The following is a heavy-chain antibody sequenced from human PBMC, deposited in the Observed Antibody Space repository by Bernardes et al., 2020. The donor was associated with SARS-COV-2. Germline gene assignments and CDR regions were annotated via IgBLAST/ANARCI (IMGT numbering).Heavy chain of an antibody. CDR1: GFTFSSFG. V-gene: IGHV3-30*18. D-gene: IGHD3-3*01. CDR2: ISYDGSNK. J-gene: IGHJ6*02. CDR3: VKDTDRYDFWSGEHHYGMDV. Sequence: GGSLRLSCAASGFTFSSFGMHWVRQAPGKGLEWVAVISYDGSNKYYADSVKGRFTISRDNFKNTLSMEINSLRAEDTAVYYCVKDTDRYDFWSGEHHYGMDVWGQGTTVTVSS.